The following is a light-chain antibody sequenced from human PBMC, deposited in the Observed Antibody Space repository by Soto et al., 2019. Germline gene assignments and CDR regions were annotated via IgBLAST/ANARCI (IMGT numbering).Light chain of an antibody. CDR2: VAP. CDR3: QQYGSSLAYT. Sequence: EIVLTQSPGTLSLSPGERATLSCRASQSVSSSHLAWYQQKPGKAPTLPIYVAPSRATSIPDRFSGSGSGTECTLTIRSPEPEYFAVSDGQQYGSSLAYTVGQGTKLEIK. CDR1: QSVSSSH. J-gene: IGKJ2*01. V-gene: IGKV3-20*01.